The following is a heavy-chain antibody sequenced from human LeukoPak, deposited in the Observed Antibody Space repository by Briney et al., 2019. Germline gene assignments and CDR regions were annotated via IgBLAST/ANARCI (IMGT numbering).Heavy chain of an antibody. J-gene: IGHJ4*02. Sequence: PSETLSLTCTVSGGSISSYYWSWVRQPPGKGLEWIGRIYTSGSTNYNPSLTSRVTMSIDTSKNQYSLKLSSVTAADTAVYYCARDSITMVRGVISTQIDYWGQGTLVTVSS. CDR3: ARDSITMVRGVISTQIDY. V-gene: IGHV4-4*07. CDR1: GGSISSYY. D-gene: IGHD3-10*01. CDR2: IYTSGST.